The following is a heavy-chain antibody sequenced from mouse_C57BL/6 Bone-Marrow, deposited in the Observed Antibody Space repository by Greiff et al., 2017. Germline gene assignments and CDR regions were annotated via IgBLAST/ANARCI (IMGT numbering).Heavy chain of an antibody. CDR2: IYPGSGST. V-gene: IGHV1-55*01. J-gene: IGHJ2*01. CDR1: GYTFTSYW. Sequence: QVQLQQPGAELVKPGASVKMSCKASGYTFTSYWITWVKQRPGQGLEWIGEIYPGSGSTNYNEKFKSKATLTVDKSSSTAYMQLSSLTSEDSAVYYCARESDWRFFDYWGQGTTLTVSS. CDR3: ARESDWRFFDY. D-gene: IGHD2-13*01.